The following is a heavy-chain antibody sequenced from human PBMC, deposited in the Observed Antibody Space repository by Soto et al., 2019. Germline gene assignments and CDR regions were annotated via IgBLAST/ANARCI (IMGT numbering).Heavy chain of an antibody. D-gene: IGHD6-6*01. CDR2: INHSGST. Sequence: SETLSLTCAVYGGSFSGYYWSWIRQPPGKGLEWIGEINHSGSTNYNPSLKSRVTISVDTSKNQFSLKLSSVTAADTAVYYCARSRGSSSIVLDYWGQGTLVTVSS. CDR1: GGSFSGYY. J-gene: IGHJ4*02. V-gene: IGHV4-34*01. CDR3: ARSRGSSSIVLDY.